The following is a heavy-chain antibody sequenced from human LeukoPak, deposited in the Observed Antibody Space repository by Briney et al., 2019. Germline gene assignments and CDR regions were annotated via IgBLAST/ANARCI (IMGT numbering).Heavy chain of an antibody. D-gene: IGHD6-13*01. J-gene: IGHJ4*02. CDR1: GFTFSAYW. Sequence: PGGSLTLSCAASGFTFSAYWMTWVRQAPGKGLEWVANIKQDGSEKYNVDSVKRRFTISRDNAKNSRYLQMNSLRAAETAVYYCARVGGGIAAAAPGYWGQGTLVTVSS. V-gene: IGHV3-7*01. CDR3: ARVGGGIAAAAPGY. CDR2: IKQDGSEK.